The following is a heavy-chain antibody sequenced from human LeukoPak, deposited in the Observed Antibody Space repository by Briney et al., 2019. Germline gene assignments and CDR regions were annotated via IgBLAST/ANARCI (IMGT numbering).Heavy chain of an antibody. CDR3: ARGRMVRGVIIRYYFDY. CDR1: GYTFTSYD. D-gene: IGHD3-10*01. J-gene: IGHJ4*02. V-gene: IGHV1-8*01. CDR2: MNPNSGNT. Sequence: APVKVSCKASGYTFTSYDINWVRQATGQGLEWMGWMNPNSGNTGYAQKFQGRVTMTRNTSISTAYMELSSLRSEDTAVYYCARGRMVRGVIIRYYFDYWGQGTLVTVSS.